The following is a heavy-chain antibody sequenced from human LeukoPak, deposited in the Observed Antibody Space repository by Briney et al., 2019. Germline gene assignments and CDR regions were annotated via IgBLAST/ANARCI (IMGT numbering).Heavy chain of an antibody. D-gene: IGHD3-10*01. Sequence: GGSLRLSCAVSGITLSNYGMSWVRQAPGKGLEWVAGISDSGGGTNYADSVKGRFTISRDNSKNTLYLQMNSLRAEDTAVYYCAKDLLWFGEHSYYGMDVWGQGTTVTVSS. CDR3: AKDLLWFGEHSYYGMDV. V-gene: IGHV3-23*01. CDR1: GITLSNYG. CDR2: ISDSGGGT. J-gene: IGHJ6*02.